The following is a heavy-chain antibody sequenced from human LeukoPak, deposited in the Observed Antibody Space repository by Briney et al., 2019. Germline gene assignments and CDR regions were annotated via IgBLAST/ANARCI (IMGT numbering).Heavy chain of an antibody. D-gene: IGHD5-12*01. CDR2: FDPEDGET. Sequence: ASVKVSCEVSGYTLTELSMHWVRQAPGKGLEWMGGFDPEDGETIYAQKFQGRVTMTEDTSTDTAYMELSSLRSEDTAVYYCATDQSVDAWRDGNAFDIWGQGTMVTVSS. V-gene: IGHV1-24*01. J-gene: IGHJ3*02. CDR1: GYTLTELS. CDR3: ATDQSVDAWRDGNAFDI.